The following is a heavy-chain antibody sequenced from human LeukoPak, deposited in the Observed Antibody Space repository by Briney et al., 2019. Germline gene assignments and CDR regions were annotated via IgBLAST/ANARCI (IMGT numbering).Heavy chain of an antibody. CDR3: ARDRNYYDSSGYSDY. CDR2: IYYSGST. V-gene: IGHV4-39*07. D-gene: IGHD3-22*01. CDR1: GGSISSSSYY. Sequence: PSETLSLTCTVSGGSISSSSYYWGWIRQPPGKGLEWIGSIYYSGSTYYNPSLKSRVTISVDTSKNQFSLKLSSVTAADTAVYYCARDRNYYDSSGYSDYWGQGTLVTVSS. J-gene: IGHJ4*02.